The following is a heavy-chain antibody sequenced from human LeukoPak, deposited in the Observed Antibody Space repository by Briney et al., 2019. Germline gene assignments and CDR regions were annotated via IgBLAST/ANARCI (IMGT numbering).Heavy chain of an antibody. CDR3: ARDNSCWYWHDY. V-gene: IGHV3-21*01. CDR1: GFTFSSYS. Sequence: GGSLRLSCAASGFTFSSYSMNWVRQAPGKGLEWVSSISSSSSYIYYADSVKGRFTISRDNAKNSLYLQMNSLRAEDTAVYYCARDNSCWYWHDYWGQGTLVTVSS. D-gene: IGHD6-19*01. CDR2: ISSSSSYI. J-gene: IGHJ4*02.